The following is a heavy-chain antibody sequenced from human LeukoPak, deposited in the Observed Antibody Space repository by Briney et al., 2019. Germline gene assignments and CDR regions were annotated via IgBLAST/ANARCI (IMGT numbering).Heavy chain of an antibody. D-gene: IGHD5-24*01. CDR2: IYTSGST. CDR1: GGSISSGSYY. Sequence: PSETLSLTCTVSGGSISSGSYYWSWIRQPAGKGLEWIGRIYTSGSTNYNPSLKSRVTISVDTSKNQFSLKLSSVTAADTAVYYCELGGYNSGYFDLWGRGTLVTVSS. CDR3: ELGGYNSGYFDL. V-gene: IGHV4-61*02. J-gene: IGHJ2*01.